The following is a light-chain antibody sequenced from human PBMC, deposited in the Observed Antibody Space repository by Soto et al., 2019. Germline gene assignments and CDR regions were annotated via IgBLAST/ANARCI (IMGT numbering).Light chain of an antibody. V-gene: IGKV3-20*01. Sequence: EIVLSQSPGTLSLSPGERATLSCRASQSVSSSYLAWYQQKPGQAPRPLIYGASTSATGIPDRFSGSGSGTAFPLPIRRLEPEDFAVYYCQQYGSSPITFGQGTRLEIK. CDR2: GAS. CDR1: QSVSSSY. J-gene: IGKJ5*01. CDR3: QQYGSSPIT.